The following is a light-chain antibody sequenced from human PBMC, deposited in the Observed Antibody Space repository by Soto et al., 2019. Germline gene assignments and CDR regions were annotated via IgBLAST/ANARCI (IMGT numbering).Light chain of an antibody. CDR3: QNSYTVPWT. J-gene: IGKJ1*01. V-gene: IGKV1-39*01. CDR1: QSISVY. CDR2: GTS. Sequence: DIQMTQSPSSLPASVGDRVTISCRASQSISVYVNWYQQKPGQAPKVLIYGTSNLPRGVPSRFSGSGSGTDFTLTISSLQPEDFAIYYCQNSYTVPWTFGQGTKVDIK.